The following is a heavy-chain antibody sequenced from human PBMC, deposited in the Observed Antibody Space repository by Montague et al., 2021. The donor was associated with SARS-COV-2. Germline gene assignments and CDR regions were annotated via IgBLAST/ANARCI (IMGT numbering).Heavy chain of an antibody. CDR1: GFSVSISGLC. Sequence: PALVKPTQTLTLTCTFSGFSVSISGLCVSWIRQPPGKALEWLALIDWDDDTYYSTSLKTRLAISKDTSKNQVVLTMTDMDPVDTGTYYCARIPEYSSGGGPDWYFDLWGSGTLVTVSS. CDR3: ARIPEYSSGGGPDWYFDL. CDR2: IDWDDDT. J-gene: IGHJ2*01. V-gene: IGHV2-70*01. D-gene: IGHD6-19*01.